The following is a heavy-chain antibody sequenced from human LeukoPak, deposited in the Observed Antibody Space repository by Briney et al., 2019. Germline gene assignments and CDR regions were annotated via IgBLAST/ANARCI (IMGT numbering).Heavy chain of an antibody. V-gene: IGHV4-34*01. J-gene: IGHJ4*02. CDR1: GGSFSTYY. Sequence: PSETLCLTCAVYGGSFSTYYWSWIRQSPGKGLEWIAEINHRGDTNYHPSVKSRVTISVDTSKNQFSLKVRSLTAADTAVYYCARGPTISETGYFDYWGQGTLVTVSS. CDR3: ARGPTISETGYFDY. CDR2: INHRGDT. D-gene: IGHD7-27*01.